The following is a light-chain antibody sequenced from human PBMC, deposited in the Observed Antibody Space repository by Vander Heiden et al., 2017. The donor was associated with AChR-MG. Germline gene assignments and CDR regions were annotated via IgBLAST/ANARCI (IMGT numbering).Light chain of an antibody. Sequence: QSVLTQPPSASGTPGQRVTISCSGSSSNIGSNSVNWYQHLPGTAPALLIYSNTLRPSGVPDRFSGSNSGTSASLAISGLQSEDEADYYCETWDASLNGVLFGGGTKLTVL. CDR3: ETWDASLNGVL. V-gene: IGLV1-44*01. CDR1: SSNIGSNS. J-gene: IGLJ2*01. CDR2: SNT.